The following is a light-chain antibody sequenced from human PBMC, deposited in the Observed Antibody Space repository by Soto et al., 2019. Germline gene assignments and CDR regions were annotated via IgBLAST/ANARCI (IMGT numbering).Light chain of an antibody. J-gene: IGLJ2*01. V-gene: IGLV2-14*01. CDR3: RSFTTSSSVV. CDR2: DVS. Sequence: QSALTQPASVSGSPGQSITISCTETSSDVGDYNYVSWYQQHPGKAPKLMLFDVSNRPSGVSNRFSGSKSGNTASLTISGLQAEDEADYYCRSFTTSSSVVFGGGTKLTV. CDR1: SSDVGDYNY.